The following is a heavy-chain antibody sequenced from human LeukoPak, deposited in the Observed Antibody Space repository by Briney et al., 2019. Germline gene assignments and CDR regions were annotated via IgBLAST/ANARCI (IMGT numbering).Heavy chain of an antibody. V-gene: IGHV3-30-3*01. Sequence: GRSLRLSCPASGFTFSSYAMHWVRQAPGKGLEWVAVISYDGSNKYYADSVKDRFTISRDTSKNTLYLQMNSLRAENTAVYFCARDPTTMTGRFDYWGQGTLVTVSS. J-gene: IGHJ4*02. CDR2: ISYDGSNK. CDR1: GFTFSSYA. D-gene: IGHD1-26*01. CDR3: ARDPTTMTGRFDY.